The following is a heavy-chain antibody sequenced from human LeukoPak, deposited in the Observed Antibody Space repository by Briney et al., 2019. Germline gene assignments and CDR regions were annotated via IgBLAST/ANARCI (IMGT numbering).Heavy chain of an antibody. Sequence: GGSLRLSCAASGFTFSGYSMNWVRQAPGKGLEWVSSITRSGSHKYYADSVEGRFTISRDNTKNSLYLQMDSLRAEDTAVYYCVRACGGDCYLGDYWGQGTLVTVSS. J-gene: IGHJ4*02. V-gene: IGHV3-21*01. D-gene: IGHD2-21*02. CDR1: GFTFSGYS. CDR2: ITRSGSHK. CDR3: VRACGGDCYLGDY.